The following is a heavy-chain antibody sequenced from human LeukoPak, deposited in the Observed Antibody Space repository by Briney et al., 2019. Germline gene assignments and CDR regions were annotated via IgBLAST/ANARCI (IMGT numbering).Heavy chain of an antibody. CDR2: ISGSVGIT. Sequence: GRSLRLSCAASGFTFSNYAMSWVRQAPGKGLEWVSGISGSVGITYYADSVKGRFTISRDNSKNTLYLQMNSLRAEDTAVYYCAKQAKHGTFYYFDYWGQGTLVTVS. CDR1: GFTFSNYA. D-gene: IGHD1-26*01. CDR3: AKQAKHGTFYYFDY. V-gene: IGHV3-23*01. J-gene: IGHJ4*02.